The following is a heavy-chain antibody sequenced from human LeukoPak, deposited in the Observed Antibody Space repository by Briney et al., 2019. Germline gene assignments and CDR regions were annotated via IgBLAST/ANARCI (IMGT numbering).Heavy chain of an antibody. Sequence: GGSLRLSCAVSGFNFRDHWMDWVRQAPGKGLQWVGHIKNDGSETYYLDSLKGRFSISRDNTNNALYLQMNSLRVEDMAVYYCVKNDGWFHLAQWGQGTLVTVSS. CDR3: VKNDGWFHLAQ. CDR1: GFNFRDHW. J-gene: IGHJ4*02. CDR2: IKNDGSET. V-gene: IGHV3-7*03. D-gene: IGHD6-19*01.